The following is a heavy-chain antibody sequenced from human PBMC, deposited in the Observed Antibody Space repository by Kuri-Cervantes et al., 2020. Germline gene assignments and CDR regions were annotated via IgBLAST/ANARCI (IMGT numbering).Heavy chain of an antibody. CDR2: ISGSGGST. J-gene: IGHJ4*03. CDR1: GFTFSSYA. Sequence: GESLKISCAASGFTFSSYAMSWVRQAPGKGLEWVSAISGSGGSTYYADSVKGRFTISRDNSKNTLYLQMNSLRAEDTAVYYCAKGKGLYSYGYYGFDYWGQGTTVTVSS. V-gene: IGHV3-23*01. CDR3: AKGKGLYSYGYYGFDY. D-gene: IGHD5-18*01.